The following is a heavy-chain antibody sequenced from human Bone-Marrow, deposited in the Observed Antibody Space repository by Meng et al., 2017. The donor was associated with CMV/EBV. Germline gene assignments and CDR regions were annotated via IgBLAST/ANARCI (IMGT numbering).Heavy chain of an antibody. CDR3: ARDVMATT. V-gene: IGHV1-69*04. J-gene: IGHJ5*02. D-gene: IGHD5-24*01. CDR2: ILPVLDLT. Sequence: SVKVSCKSSGGNFNGYSISWVRQAPGQGLEWMGRILPVLDLTNYSQKFQGRVTITADKDTTTAYLELRGLTSDDTAVYYCARDVMATTWGQGTRVTGSS. CDR1: GGNFNGYS.